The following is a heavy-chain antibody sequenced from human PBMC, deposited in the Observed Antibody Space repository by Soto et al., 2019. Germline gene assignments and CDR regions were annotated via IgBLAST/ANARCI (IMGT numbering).Heavy chain of an antibody. J-gene: IGHJ5*02. D-gene: IGHD3-10*01. V-gene: IGHV1-69*18. Sequence: QVHLVQSGAVVKKPGSSVKVSCKASGGTFNNYVFSWVRQAPGQGLEWMGNIIPPFDAANYPQKFQGRVTITADESTGTVYMDLSSLTSEDTAVYYCARDYLFWESDSFSDWLDPWGQGTLVTVSS. CDR1: GGTFNNYV. CDR2: IIPPFDAA. CDR3: ARDYLFWESDSFSDWLDP.